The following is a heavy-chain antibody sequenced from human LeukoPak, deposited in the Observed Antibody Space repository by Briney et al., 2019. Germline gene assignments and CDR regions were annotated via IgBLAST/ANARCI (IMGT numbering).Heavy chain of an antibody. J-gene: IGHJ4*02. CDR3: ASSRSYRVATWIYYFDY. V-gene: IGHV4-31*03. D-gene: IGHD5-12*01. Sequence: SETLSLTCTVSGGSISSGGYYWSWIRQHPGKGLEWIGYIYYSGSTYYNPSLKSRVTISVDTSKNQFSLKLTSVSAADTAVYYCASSRSYRVATWIYYFDYWGQGTLVTVSS. CDR1: GGSISSGGYY. CDR2: IYYSGST.